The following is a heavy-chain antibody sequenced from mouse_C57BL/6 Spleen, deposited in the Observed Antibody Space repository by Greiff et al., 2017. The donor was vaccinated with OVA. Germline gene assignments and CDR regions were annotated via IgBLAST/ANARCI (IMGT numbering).Heavy chain of an antibody. J-gene: IGHJ2*01. CDR2: IRNKANGYTT. V-gene: IGHV7-3*01. CDR3: ARYYGNYEYYFDY. CDR1: GFTFTDYY. D-gene: IGHD2-1*01. Sequence: EVKLQESGGGLVQPGGSLSLSCAASGFTFTDYYMSWVRQPPGKALEWLGFIRNKANGYTTEYSASVKGRFTISRDNSQSILYLQMNALRAEDSATYYCARYYGNYEYYFDYWGQGTTLTVSS.